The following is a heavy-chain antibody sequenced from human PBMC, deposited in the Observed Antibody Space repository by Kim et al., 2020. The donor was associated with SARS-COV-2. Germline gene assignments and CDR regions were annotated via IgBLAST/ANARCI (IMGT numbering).Heavy chain of an antibody. D-gene: IGHD3-16*01. Sequence: YHPSLKSRVTMSVDTAKNQFSLKLSSVTAADTAVYYCARDGVPELGYFDYWGQGTLVTVSS. J-gene: IGHJ4*02. CDR3: ARDGVPELGYFDY. V-gene: IGHV4-4*07.